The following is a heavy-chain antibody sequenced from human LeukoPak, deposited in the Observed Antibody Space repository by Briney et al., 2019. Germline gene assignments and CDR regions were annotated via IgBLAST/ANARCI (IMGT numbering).Heavy chain of an antibody. CDR3: ARGPPLLVGEQLVRYFDY. V-gene: IGHV4-59*01. D-gene: IGHD6-13*01. Sequence: SETLSLTCTVSGGSISSYYWSWIRQPPGKGLEWIGYIYYSGSTNYNPSLKSRVTISVDTSKNKLSLKLSSVTAADTAVYYCARGPPLLVGEQLVRYFDYWGQGTLVTASS. CDR2: IYYSGST. CDR1: GGSISSYY. J-gene: IGHJ4*02.